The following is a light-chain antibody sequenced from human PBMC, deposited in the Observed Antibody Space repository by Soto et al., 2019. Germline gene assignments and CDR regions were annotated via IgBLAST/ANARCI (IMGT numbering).Light chain of an antibody. V-gene: IGKV1-6*01. Sequence: AIQMTQSPSSLSASVGDRVTITWRSSQGIRNDLAWYQQKPGKAPKLLIYAASTLHSGVPSRFSGSGSGTDFTLTISSLEPEDFAVYYCQQRRSWPPTITFGQGTRLEIK. CDR1: QGIRND. J-gene: IGKJ5*01. CDR3: QQRRSWPPTIT. CDR2: AAS.